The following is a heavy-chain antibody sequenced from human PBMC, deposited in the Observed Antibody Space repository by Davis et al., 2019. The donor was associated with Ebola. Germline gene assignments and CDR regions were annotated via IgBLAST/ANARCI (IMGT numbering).Heavy chain of an antibody. CDR2: IYPGDSDT. CDR1: GYSFTSYW. CDR3: ARRYYDFWSGYYTGGMDV. D-gene: IGHD3-3*01. Sequence: GESLKISCKGSGYSFTSYWISWVRQMPGKGLEWMGIIYPGDSDTRYSPSFQGQVTISADKSISTAYLQWSSLKASDTAMYYCARRYYDFWSGYYTGGMDVWGQGTTVTVSS. J-gene: IGHJ6*02. V-gene: IGHV5-51*01.